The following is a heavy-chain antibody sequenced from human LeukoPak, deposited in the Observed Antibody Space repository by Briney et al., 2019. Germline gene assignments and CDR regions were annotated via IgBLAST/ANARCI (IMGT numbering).Heavy chain of an antibody. Sequence: GGSLRLSCAASGFTFSNYGMSWVCQAPGKGLEWVSTITGIVNSTFYADSVKGRFTISRDHSKNTLYLQMNSLRAEDTAVYYCAKGRGYCSGGSCYSDYWGQGTLVTVSS. CDR1: GFTFSNYG. V-gene: IGHV3-23*01. D-gene: IGHD2-15*01. CDR3: AKGRGYCSGGSCYSDY. CDR2: ITGIVNST. J-gene: IGHJ4*02.